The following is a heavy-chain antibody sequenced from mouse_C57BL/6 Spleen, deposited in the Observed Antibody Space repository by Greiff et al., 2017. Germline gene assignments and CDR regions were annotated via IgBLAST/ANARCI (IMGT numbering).Heavy chain of an antibody. J-gene: IGHJ2*01. Sequence: EVKVIESGGGLVKPGGSLKLSCAASGFTFSDYGMHWVRQAPEKGLEWVAYISSGSSTIYYADTVKGRFTISRDNAKNTLFLQMTSLRSEDTAMYYCARDANYFDYWGQGTTLTVSS. CDR2: ISSGSSTI. V-gene: IGHV5-17*01. CDR3: ARDANYFDY. D-gene: IGHD6-1*01. CDR1: GFTFSDYG.